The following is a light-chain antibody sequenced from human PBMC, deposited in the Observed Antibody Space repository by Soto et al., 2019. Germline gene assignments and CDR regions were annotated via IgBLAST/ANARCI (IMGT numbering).Light chain of an antibody. CDR1: DSNIGSNT. J-gene: IGLJ2*01. V-gene: IGLV1-44*01. CDR3: AAWDDSLSGVL. Sequence: QSVLTQPPSASGTPGQRVTISCSGGDSNIGSNTVNWYQQLAGTAPKLLIYNNDQRPSGVPDRFSGSKSGTSASLAISGLQSEDEADYYCAAWDDSLSGVLFGGGTKLTVL. CDR2: NND.